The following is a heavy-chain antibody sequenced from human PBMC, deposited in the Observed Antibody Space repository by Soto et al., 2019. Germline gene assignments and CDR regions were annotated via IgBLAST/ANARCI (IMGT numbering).Heavy chain of an antibody. D-gene: IGHD3-3*01. CDR3: ARGFEDLPRKDTIFGVDPLGIYYYYGMDV. J-gene: IGHJ6*02. V-gene: IGHV4-30-4*01. CDR1: GGSISSGDYY. Sequence: PSETLSLTCTVSGGSISSGDYYWSWIRQPPGKGLEWIGYIYYSGSTYYNPSLKSRVTISVDTSKNQFSLKLSSVTAADTAVYYCARGFEDLPRKDTIFGVDPLGIYYYYGMDVWGQGTTVTVSS. CDR2: IYYSGST.